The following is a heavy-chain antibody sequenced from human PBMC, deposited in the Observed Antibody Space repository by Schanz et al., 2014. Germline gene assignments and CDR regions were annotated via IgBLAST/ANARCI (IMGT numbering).Heavy chain of an antibody. J-gene: IGHJ4*02. V-gene: IGHV3-23*04. CDR1: GFTFSGYA. CDR3: AMGGYQLHH. CDR2: IVGGGGRT. Sequence: EVQLVESGGGLVQPRGSLRISCAASGFTFSGYAMSWVRQAPGKGLEWVSSIVGGGGRTYYADSVKGRFTISRDNSKNTLYLQMDSLRVEDTAVYYCAMGGYQLHHWGQGTLVTVSS. D-gene: IGHD1-7*01.